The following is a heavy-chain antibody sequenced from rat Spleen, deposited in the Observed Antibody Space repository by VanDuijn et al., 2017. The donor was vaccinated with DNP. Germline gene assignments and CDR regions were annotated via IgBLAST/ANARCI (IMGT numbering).Heavy chain of an antibody. D-gene: IGHD1-11*01. CDR1: GFSFSNYY. V-gene: IGHV5-25*01. CDR2: ISPSGGST. J-gene: IGHJ2*01. CDR3: EKGPNFGGWSDYCDY. Sequence: EVQLVESGGGLVQPGRSMKLSCAASGFSFSNYYMAWVRQAPTKGLEWVASISPSGGSTYYRDSVKGRFTISRDNAKRTLYLQMDSLRSEDTATYYCEKGPNFGGWSDYCDYGGQGVMVTVSS.